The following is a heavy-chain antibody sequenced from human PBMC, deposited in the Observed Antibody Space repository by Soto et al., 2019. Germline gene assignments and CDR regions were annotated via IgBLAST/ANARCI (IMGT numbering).Heavy chain of an antibody. Sequence: TSETLSLTCAVYGGSFSGYYWSWIRQPPGKGLEWIGEINHSGSTNYNPSLKSRVTISVDTSKNQFSLKLSSVTAADTAVYYCARGRGWLQSGDYYYGMDVWGQGPRSPS. CDR3: ARGRGWLQSGDYYYGMDV. CDR1: GGSFSGYY. J-gene: IGHJ6*02. CDR2: INHSGST. V-gene: IGHV4-34*01. D-gene: IGHD5-12*01.